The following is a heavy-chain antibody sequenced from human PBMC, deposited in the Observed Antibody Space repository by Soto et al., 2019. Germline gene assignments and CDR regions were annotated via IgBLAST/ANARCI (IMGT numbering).Heavy chain of an antibody. CDR1: GVTSISYA. V-gene: IGHV3-23*01. CDR2: ISGSGGST. Sequence: PVGSLRLSCAASGVTSISYAMSWVRQATGKGLEWVSAISGSGGSTYYADSVKGRFTISRDNSKNTLYLQMNSLRAEDTAVYYCAKDYYDSSGYFDYWGQGTLVTVSS. CDR3: AKDYYDSSGYFDY. D-gene: IGHD3-22*01. J-gene: IGHJ4*02.